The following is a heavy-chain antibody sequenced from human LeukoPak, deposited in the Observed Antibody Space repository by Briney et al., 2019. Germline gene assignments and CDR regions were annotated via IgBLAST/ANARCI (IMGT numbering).Heavy chain of an antibody. Sequence: GGSLRLSCAASGFTVSSNYMSWVSQAPGKGLEWVSVIFSGDNPDYGDSVKGRFTIPRDNSKNTLYLQMNSLRAEYAAVYYCARARAGTSSVFDFWGQGTVVSVSS. D-gene: IGHD1-7*01. CDR2: IFSGDNP. V-gene: IGHV3-53*01. CDR1: GFTVSSNY. CDR3: ARARAGTSSVFDF. J-gene: IGHJ4*02.